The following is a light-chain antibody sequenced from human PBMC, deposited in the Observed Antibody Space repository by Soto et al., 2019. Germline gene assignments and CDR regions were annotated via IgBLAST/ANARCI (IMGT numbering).Light chain of an antibody. Sequence: EIVMTQSPATLSVSPGERATLSCRASQSVNSNLVWFQQKPGQAPRLLIYGASTRATGIPGRFSGSGFGTEFTLTMSSLQSEDFAVYYCQQYNNWLWTFGQGTKVEIK. CDR2: GAS. V-gene: IGKV3-15*01. J-gene: IGKJ1*01. CDR1: QSVNSN. CDR3: QQYNNWLWT.